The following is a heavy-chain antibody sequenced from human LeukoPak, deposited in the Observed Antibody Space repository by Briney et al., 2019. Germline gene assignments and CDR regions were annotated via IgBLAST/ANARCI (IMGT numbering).Heavy chain of an antibody. J-gene: IGHJ4*02. CDR2: IYTSGST. Sequence: NSSETLSLTCTVSGGSISSYYWSWIRQPAGKGLEWIGRIYTSGSTNYNPSLKSRVTISVDTSKNQFSLKLSSVTAADTAVYYCASLTYYYGSGSYRHWGQGTLVIVSS. CDR3: ASLTYYYGSGSYRH. V-gene: IGHV4-4*07. D-gene: IGHD3-10*01. CDR1: GGSISSYY.